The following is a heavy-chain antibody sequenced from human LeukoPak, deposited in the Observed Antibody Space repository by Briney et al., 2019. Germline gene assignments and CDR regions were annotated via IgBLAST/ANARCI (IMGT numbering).Heavy chain of an antibody. Sequence: PSETLSLTCTVSGGSISSGSYYWSWIRQPAGKGLEWIGRIYTSGSTKYNPSLKSRVTISVDTSKNQFSLKLSSVTAADTAVYYCARGLKHCYDSSGYYEGAGYWGQGTLVTVSS. CDR2: IYTSGST. V-gene: IGHV4-61*02. J-gene: IGHJ4*02. CDR1: GGSISSGSYY. CDR3: ARGLKHCYDSSGYYEGAGY. D-gene: IGHD3-22*01.